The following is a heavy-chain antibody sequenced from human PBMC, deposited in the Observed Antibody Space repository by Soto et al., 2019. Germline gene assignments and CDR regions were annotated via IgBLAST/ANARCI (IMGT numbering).Heavy chain of an antibody. V-gene: IGHV3-21*01. CDR3: ASRGPRGSGYYDY. Sequence: GGSLRLSCAASGFTFSSYSMNWVRQAPGKGLEWVSSISSSSSYIYYADSVKGRFTISRDNAKNSLYLQMNSLRAEDTAVYYCASRGPRGSGYYDYWGQGTLVTVSS. CDR1: GFTFSSYS. D-gene: IGHD3-22*01. CDR2: ISSSSSYI. J-gene: IGHJ4*02.